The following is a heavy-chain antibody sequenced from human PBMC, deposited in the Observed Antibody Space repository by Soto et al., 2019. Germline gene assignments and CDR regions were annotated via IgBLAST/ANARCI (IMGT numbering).Heavy chain of an antibody. CDR3: ARGRSAVAGSPWFDP. Sequence: ETLSLTCTVSGGSISSYYWSWIRQPPGKGLEWIGYIYYSGSTNYNPSLKSRVTISVDTSKNQFSLKLSSVTAADTAVYYCARGRSAVAGSPWFDPWGQGTLLTVSS. V-gene: IGHV4-59*01. CDR2: IYYSGST. J-gene: IGHJ5*02. CDR1: GGSISSYY. D-gene: IGHD6-19*01.